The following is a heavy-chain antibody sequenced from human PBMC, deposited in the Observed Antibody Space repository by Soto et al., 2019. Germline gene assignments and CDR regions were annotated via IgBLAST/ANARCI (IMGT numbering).Heavy chain of an antibody. CDR2: IRSKANSYAT. CDR1: GFTFSGSA. Sequence: GGSLRLSCAASGFTFSGSAMHWVRQASGKGLEWVGRIRSKANSYATAYAASVKGRFTISRDDSKNTAYLQMNSLKTEDTAVYYCTRHMPDKIVVPAALYYYGMDVWGQGTTVTVSS. V-gene: IGHV3-73*01. CDR3: TRHMPDKIVVPAALYYYGMDV. J-gene: IGHJ6*02. D-gene: IGHD2-2*01.